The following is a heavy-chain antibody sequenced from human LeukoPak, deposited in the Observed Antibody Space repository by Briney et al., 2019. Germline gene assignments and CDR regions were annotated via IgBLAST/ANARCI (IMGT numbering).Heavy chain of an antibody. V-gene: IGHV4-59*12. CDR3: VAGAPKWLHLVY. CDR1: GGSMSSYY. Sequence: PSETLSLTCSVSGGSMSSYYWSWIRQSPGKGLEWLGYMYYSGNSNYKSSINSSLESRVTISVDSTKKEFFLKMDSMTAADTAVYYCVAGAPKWLHLVYWGQGTLVTVAS. J-gene: IGHJ4*02. CDR2: MYYSGNS. D-gene: IGHD5-24*01.